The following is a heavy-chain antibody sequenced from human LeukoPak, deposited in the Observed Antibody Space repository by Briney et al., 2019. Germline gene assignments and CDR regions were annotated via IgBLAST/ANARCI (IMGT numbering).Heavy chain of an antibody. J-gene: IGHJ4*02. CDR1: GFTFSSYE. CDR2: ISSSGSTI. CDR3: AKGSYGSGSYPDY. V-gene: IGHV3-48*03. D-gene: IGHD3-10*01. Sequence: QPGGSLRLSCAASGFTFSSYEMNWVRQAPGKGLEWVSYISSSGSTIYYADSVKGRFTISRDNAKNSLYLQMNSLRAEDMALYYCAKGSYGSGSYPDYWGQGTLVTVSS.